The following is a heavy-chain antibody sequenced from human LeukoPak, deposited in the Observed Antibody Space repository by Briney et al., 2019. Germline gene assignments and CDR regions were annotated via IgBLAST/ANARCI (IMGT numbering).Heavy chain of an antibody. V-gene: IGHV1-46*01. CDR2: INPSGGST. D-gene: IGHD1-26*01. CDR1: GYTFTSYY. J-gene: IGHJ6*02. Sequence: ASVKVSCKASGYTFTSYYMHWVRQAPGQGLEWMGIINPSGGSTSYAQKFQGRVTMTRDTSTSTVYMELSSLRSEDTAVYYCARDLDSGSYYVDYYYGMDVWGQGTTVTVSS. CDR3: ARDLDSGSYYVDYYYGMDV.